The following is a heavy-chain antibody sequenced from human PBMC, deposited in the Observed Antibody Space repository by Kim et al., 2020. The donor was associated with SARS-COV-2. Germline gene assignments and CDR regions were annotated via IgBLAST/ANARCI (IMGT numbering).Heavy chain of an antibody. Sequence: GGSLRLSCAASGFTFSSYGMHWVRQAPGKGLEWVAVIWYDGSNKYYADSVKGRFTISRDNSKNTLYLQMNSLRAEDTAVYYCARGREDVVVPAAMYYWGQGTLVTVSS. V-gene: IGHV3-33*01. CDR2: IWYDGSNK. J-gene: IGHJ4*02. D-gene: IGHD2-2*01. CDR1: GFTFSSYG. CDR3: ARGREDVVVPAAMYY.